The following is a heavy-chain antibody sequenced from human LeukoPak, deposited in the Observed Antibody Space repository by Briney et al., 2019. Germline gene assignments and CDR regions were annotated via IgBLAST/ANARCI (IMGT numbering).Heavy chain of an antibody. CDR3: AREGSYYDYVWGSYRYPKTYFDY. V-gene: IGHV4-34*01. CDR1: GGSFSGYY. CDR2: INHSGST. J-gene: IGHJ4*02. D-gene: IGHD3-16*02. Sequence: ETLSLTCAVYGGSFSGYYWSWIRQPPGKGLEWIGDINHSGSTNYNPSLKSRVTISVDTSKNQFSLKLSSVTAADTAVYYCAREGSYYDYVWGSYRYPKTYFDYWGQGTLVTVSS.